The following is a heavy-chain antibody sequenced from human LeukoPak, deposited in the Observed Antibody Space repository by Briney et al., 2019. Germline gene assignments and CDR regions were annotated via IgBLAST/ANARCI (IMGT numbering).Heavy chain of an antibody. CDR3: VIEQGSGGFGGFDI. J-gene: IGHJ3*02. CDR2: ISDDGTTT. D-gene: IGHD6-19*01. Sequence: GRSLRLSCEASGFTFSYYSMHWVRQAPDKGLEWVAVISDDGTTTFYARCVKGGVTISRDKSKNTLYLQMKNLRADDTAVCYCVIEQGSGGFGGFDIWGQGTMVTLSS. CDR1: GFTFSYYS. V-gene: IGHV3-30*03.